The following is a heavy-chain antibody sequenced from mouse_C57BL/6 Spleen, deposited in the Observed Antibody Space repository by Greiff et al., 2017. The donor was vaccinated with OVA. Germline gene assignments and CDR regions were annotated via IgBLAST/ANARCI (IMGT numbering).Heavy chain of an antibody. D-gene: IGHD1-1*01. V-gene: IGHV1-69*01. CDR1: GYTFTSYW. J-gene: IGHJ2*01. CDR3: ARDPHYYGSSYYFDY. CDR2: IDPSDSYT. Sequence: QVQLQQPGAELVMPGASVKLSCKASGYTFTSYWMHWVKQRPGQGLEWIGEIDPSDSYTNYNQKFKGNSTLTVDKSSSTAYMQLSSLTSEDSAVYYCARDPHYYGSSYYFDYWGQGTTLTVSS.